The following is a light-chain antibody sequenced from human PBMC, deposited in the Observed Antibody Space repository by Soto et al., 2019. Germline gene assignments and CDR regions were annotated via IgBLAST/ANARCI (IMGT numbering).Light chain of an antibody. V-gene: IGLV2-14*03. CDR3: SSYTTSSTWV. Sequence: QSVLTQPASVSGSPGQSITISCTGTSSDVGGYNYVSWYQHHPGKAPKLMIYDVSNRPSGVSNRFSGSKSGNTASLTISGLQGEDEADYYCSSYTTSSTWVFGGGTKLTVL. CDR1: SSDVGGYNY. J-gene: IGLJ3*02. CDR2: DVS.